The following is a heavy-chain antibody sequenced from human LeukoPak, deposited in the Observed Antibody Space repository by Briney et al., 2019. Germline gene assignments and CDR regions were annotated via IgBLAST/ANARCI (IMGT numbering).Heavy chain of an antibody. CDR2: ISGSGGSI. CDR1: GFTFSSYA. Sequence: GGSLRLSCAASGFTFSSYAMSWVRQAPGKGLEWVSAISGSGGSIYYADSVKGRFTISRDNSKNTLYLQMNSLRAEDTAVYYCAKVRWFGELNPCDYWGQGTLVTVSS. V-gene: IGHV3-23*01. D-gene: IGHD3-10*01. J-gene: IGHJ4*02. CDR3: AKVRWFGELNPCDY.